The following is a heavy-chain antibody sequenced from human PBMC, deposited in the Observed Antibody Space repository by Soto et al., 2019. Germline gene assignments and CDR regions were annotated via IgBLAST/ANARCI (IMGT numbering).Heavy chain of an antibody. CDR1: GSTFTRYS. CDR3: ARESEDLTSNFDY. CDR2: ISSTTNYI. J-gene: IGHJ4*02. V-gene: IGHV3-21*06. Sequence: PRGSLRLSCAASGSTFTRYSMNWVRQAPGKGLEWVSSISSTTNYIYYGDSMKGRFTISRDNAKNSLYLEMNSLRAEDTAVYYCARESEDLTSNFDYWGKGTLVTVSS.